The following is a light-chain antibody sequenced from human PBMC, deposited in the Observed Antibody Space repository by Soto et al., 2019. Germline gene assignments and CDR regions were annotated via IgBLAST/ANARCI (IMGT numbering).Light chain of an antibody. Sequence: EIVLTQSPATLSLSPGERATLSCRASQSVGNNLAWYQQKPGQAPRLLIYGASKRATGVPARFSGSGSGTDFTLTISRLEPEDFAVYYCHKRSNWPPDTFGQGTRLEIK. CDR1: QSVGNN. CDR2: GAS. V-gene: IGKV3-11*01. CDR3: HKRSNWPPDT. J-gene: IGKJ5*01.